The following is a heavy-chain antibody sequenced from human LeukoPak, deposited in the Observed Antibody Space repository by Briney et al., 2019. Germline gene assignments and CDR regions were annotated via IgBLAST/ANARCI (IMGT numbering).Heavy chain of an antibody. V-gene: IGHV3-7*01. J-gene: IGHJ4*02. Sequence: GGSLRLSCAASGFSFSNYWMTWVRQAPGKGLEWVANIKQDESEKYYLDSVKGRFTISRDNAKKSLFLQMNSLIAEDTAVYYCARSTPPLDSWGQGTLVTVSS. CDR2: IKQDESEK. CDR3: ARSTPPLDS. D-gene: IGHD5/OR15-5a*01. CDR1: GFSFSNYW.